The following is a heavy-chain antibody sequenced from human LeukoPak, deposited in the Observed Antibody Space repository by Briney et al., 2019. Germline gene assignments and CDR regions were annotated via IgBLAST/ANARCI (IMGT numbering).Heavy chain of an antibody. J-gene: IGHJ5*02. CDR2: VSAYNGHT. V-gene: IGHV1-18*01. CDR3: ARLIPQKWELPGKWFDP. D-gene: IGHD1-26*01. CDR1: GYTFNSYG. Sequence: ASVKLSCTASGYTFNSYGISWVRQAPGQGLEWVGWVSAYNGHTNYAQKFQGRVTMTTGTSTSTASMELRSLRADDTAVYYCARLIPQKWELPGKWFDPWGQGTLVTVSS.